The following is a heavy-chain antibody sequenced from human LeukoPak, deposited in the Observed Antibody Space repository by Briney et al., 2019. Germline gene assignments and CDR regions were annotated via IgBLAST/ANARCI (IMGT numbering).Heavy chain of an antibody. CDR1: GYTFTSYG. CDR3: ARDRGGGSYYRL. J-gene: IGHJ4*02. CDR2: ISAFNGNT. D-gene: IGHD1-26*01. V-gene: IGHV1-18*01. Sequence: ASVKVSCKASGYTFTSYGIGWVRQAPGQGLEWLGWISAFNGNTHYAQNLQGRVTMTTDTSTSTAYMELGSLRSDDTAVYYCARDRGGGSYYRLWGQGTLVTVSS.